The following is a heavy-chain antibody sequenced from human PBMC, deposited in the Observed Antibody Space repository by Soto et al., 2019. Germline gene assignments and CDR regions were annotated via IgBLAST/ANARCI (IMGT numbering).Heavy chain of an antibody. V-gene: IGHV1-69*02. CDR1: GGTFSSYT. J-gene: IGHJ4*02. CDR3: ARGDRDILTGYYKGFDY. Sequence: QVQLVQSGAEVKKPGSSVKVSCKASGGTFSSYTISWVRQAPGRGLEWMGRIIPILGIANYAQKFQGRVTITADKSTSTAYMELSSLRSEDTAVYYCARGDRDILTGYYKGFDYWGQGTLVTVSS. D-gene: IGHD3-9*01. CDR2: IIPILGIA.